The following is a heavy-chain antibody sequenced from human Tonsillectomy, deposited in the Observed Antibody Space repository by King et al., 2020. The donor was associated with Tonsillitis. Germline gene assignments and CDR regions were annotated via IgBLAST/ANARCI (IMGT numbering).Heavy chain of an antibody. CDR2: ISAYNGNT. J-gene: IGHJ4*02. D-gene: IGHD3-9*01. CDR3: ARCGGFAFDWSPGGFDH. V-gene: IGHV1-18*01. CDR1: GYTFASFG. Sequence: QLVQSGAEVQKPGASVKVSCKASGYTFASFGVMWVRQAPGQGLEWMGWISAYNGNTNYTQKLQGRVTMTTDTSTSTAYLELRSLRSDDTAVYYCARCGGFAFDWSPGGFDHWGQGTLVTVSS.